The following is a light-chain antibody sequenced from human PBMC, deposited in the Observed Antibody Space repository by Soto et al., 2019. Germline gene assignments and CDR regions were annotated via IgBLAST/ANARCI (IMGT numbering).Light chain of an antibody. V-gene: IGKV3-11*01. Sequence: EIVLTQSPCTLSLSPGERATLTCRASQGVSNYLAWYQQKPGQAPRLLVTYASNRAPGIPATCCGSGSGTDFTITISSLEPEDFGVFYCRQRFDWPKITFGQGTRLEIK. CDR3: RQRFDWPKIT. CDR1: QGVSNY. J-gene: IGKJ5*01. CDR2: YAS.